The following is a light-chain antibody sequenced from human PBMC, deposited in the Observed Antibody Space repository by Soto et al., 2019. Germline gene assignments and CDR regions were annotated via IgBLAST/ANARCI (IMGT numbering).Light chain of an antibody. V-gene: IGKV1-39*01. Sequence: IQMTQSPSSLSASVGDRVTITCRASQSVNFLLAWYQQKPGKAPNLLIFAASSLQSGVPSTFSGSGSGTDFTLTISNLQPEDFATYYCQQSYSTPHTFGQGTRLEIK. J-gene: IGKJ5*01. CDR2: AAS. CDR1: QSVNFL. CDR3: QQSYSTPHT.